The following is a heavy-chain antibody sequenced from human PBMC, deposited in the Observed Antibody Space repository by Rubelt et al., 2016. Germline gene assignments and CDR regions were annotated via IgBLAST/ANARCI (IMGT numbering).Heavy chain of an antibody. J-gene: IGHJ4*02. CDR2: IYHSGST. Sequence: QVQLQESGPGLVKPSETLSLTCTVSGYSISSGYYWGWIRQPPGKGLEWIGSIYHSGSTYYNPSLKSRVTISVDTSKNQFSLKLSSVTAADTAVYYCAREVMAISDYWGQGTLVTVSS. CDR3: AREVMAISDY. D-gene: IGHD2-21*01. CDR1: GYSISSGYY. V-gene: IGHV4-38-2*02.